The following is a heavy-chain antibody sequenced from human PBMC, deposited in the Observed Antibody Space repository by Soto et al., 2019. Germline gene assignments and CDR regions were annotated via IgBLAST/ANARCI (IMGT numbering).Heavy chain of an antibody. CDR3: ARDGSLDGMDV. J-gene: IGHJ6*02. CDR2: IYYSGST. V-gene: IGHV4-31*01. CDR1: GGSISSGGYY. D-gene: IGHD6-13*01. Sequence: SETLSLTCTVSGGSISSGGYYWSWIRQHPGKGLERIGYIYYSGSTYYNPSLRSQVTMSVDTSKNQFSLKLSSVTAADTAVYYCARDGSLDGMDVWGQGITVTVSS.